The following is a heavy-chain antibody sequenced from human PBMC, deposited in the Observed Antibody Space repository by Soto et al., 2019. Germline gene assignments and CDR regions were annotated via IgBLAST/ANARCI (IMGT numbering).Heavy chain of an antibody. V-gene: IGHV1-69*02. CDR3: ASSYGSGYRAFDY. Sequence: QVQLVQSGAEVKRPGSSVKVSCKASGDTFTFYSINWVRQAPGVGLEWMGRINPILSMSNYAQRFQGRVTMTEDKSTSTAYIELTSLRSEDTAIYYCASSYGSGYRAFDYWGQGALVTVSS. J-gene: IGHJ4*02. D-gene: IGHD3-10*01. CDR1: GDTFTFYS. CDR2: INPILSMS.